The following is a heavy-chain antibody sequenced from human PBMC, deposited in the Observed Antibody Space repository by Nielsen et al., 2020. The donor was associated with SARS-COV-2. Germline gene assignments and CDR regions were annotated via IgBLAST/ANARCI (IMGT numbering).Heavy chain of an antibody. Sequence: GESLKISCAASGFTFSSYGMHWVRQAPGKGLEWVAVISYDGSNKYYADSVKGRFTISRDNSKNTLYLQMNSLRAEDTAVYYCAKDFSIAVAGTPDYWGQGTLVTVSS. CDR2: ISYDGSNK. V-gene: IGHV3-30*18. D-gene: IGHD6-19*01. CDR1: GFTFSSYG. J-gene: IGHJ4*02. CDR3: AKDFSIAVAGTPDY.